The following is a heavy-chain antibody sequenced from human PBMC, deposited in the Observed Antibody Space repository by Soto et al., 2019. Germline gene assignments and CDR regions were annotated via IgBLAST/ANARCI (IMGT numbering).Heavy chain of an antibody. Sequence: QVQLVQSGAEVKKPGSSVKVSCKASGGTFSSYAISWVRQAPGQGLEWMGGIIPIFGTANYAQKFQGRVTITADESTSTAYMELSSLRSEETAVYYCARALAVNCYDSSGYDAFDIWGQGTMVTVSS. V-gene: IGHV1-69*01. CDR3: ARALAVNCYDSSGYDAFDI. J-gene: IGHJ3*02. D-gene: IGHD3-22*01. CDR1: GGTFSSYA. CDR2: IIPIFGTA.